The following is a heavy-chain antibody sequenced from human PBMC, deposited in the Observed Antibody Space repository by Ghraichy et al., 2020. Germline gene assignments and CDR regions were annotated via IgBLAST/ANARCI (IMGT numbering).Heavy chain of an antibody. CDR1: GFTFSSYA. CDR2: ISGSGGST. CDR3: AKDGLAVAGDYYYYYYMDV. V-gene: IGHV3-23*01. Sequence: GGSLRLSCAASGFTFSSYAMSWVRQAPGKGLEWVSAISGSGGSTYYADSVKGRFTISRDNSKNTLYLQMNSLRAEDTAVYYCAKDGLAVAGDYYYYYYMDVWGKGTTVTVSS. D-gene: IGHD6-19*01. J-gene: IGHJ6*03.